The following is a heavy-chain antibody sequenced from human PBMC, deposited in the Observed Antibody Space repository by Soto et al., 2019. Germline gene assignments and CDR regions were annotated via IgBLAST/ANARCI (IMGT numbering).Heavy chain of an antibody. CDR2: INAHSGGT. V-gene: IGHV1-2*02. Sequence: ASVKVSCKASGFSFTGYYRHWPRQAPGQGLEWMGWINAHSGGTEYAQKFQGRVTLTRDTSIATAYLTLTSLTSDDTALYYCAKDLTRQLAYWLDPWGQGTQVPVSS. D-gene: IGHD6-6*01. J-gene: IGHJ5*02. CDR1: GFSFTGYY. CDR3: AKDLTRQLAYWLDP.